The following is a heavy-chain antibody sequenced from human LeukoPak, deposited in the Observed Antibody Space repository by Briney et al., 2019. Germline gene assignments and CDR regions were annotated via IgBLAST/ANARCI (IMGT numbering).Heavy chain of an antibody. Sequence: PGGSLRLSCTASGFNFGIYGMHWVRQAPGKGLEWVALISFDGSQKYYADSVKGRFTISRDNSKSTVYLQMNSLRVEDAAVYYCSKDLTSDFGGDLDPWGQGTLVTVSS. CDR2: ISFDGSQK. CDR3: SKDLTSDFGGDLDP. CDR1: GFNFGIYG. J-gene: IGHJ5*02. D-gene: IGHD3-10*01. V-gene: IGHV3-30*02.